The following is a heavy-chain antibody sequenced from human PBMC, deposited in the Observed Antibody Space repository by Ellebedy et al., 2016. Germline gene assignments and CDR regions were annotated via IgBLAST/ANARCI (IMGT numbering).Heavy chain of an antibody. D-gene: IGHD3-10*01. CDR2: IKSKADGGTT. Sequence: GGSLRLXXAASAFTFSNAWMSWVRQAPGKGLEWVGCIKSKADGGTTDYAAPVKGRSTISRDDSKNTLYLQINSLKTEDTAVYYCTTILGYYGSGSYLSRDYWGQGTLVTVSS. V-gene: IGHV3-15*01. CDR1: AFTFSNAW. CDR3: TTILGYYGSGSYLSRDY. J-gene: IGHJ4*02.